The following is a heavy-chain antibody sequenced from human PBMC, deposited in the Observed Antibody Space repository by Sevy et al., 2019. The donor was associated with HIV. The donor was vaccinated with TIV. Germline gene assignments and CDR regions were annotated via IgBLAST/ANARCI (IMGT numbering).Heavy chain of an antibody. CDR1: GYTFSTYR. CDR3: ARAYCSGGSCFSLAF. D-gene: IGHD2-15*01. Sequence: ASVKVSCKVSGYTFSTYRITWVRQAPGQGLQWMGWISPHNGDTNYAQKLQGRVSMITDSSTTTAYMELKSLRSDDTAVYYCARAYCSGGSCFSLAFWGQRTLVTVSS. J-gene: IGHJ4*02. V-gene: IGHV1-18*01. CDR2: ISPHNGDT.